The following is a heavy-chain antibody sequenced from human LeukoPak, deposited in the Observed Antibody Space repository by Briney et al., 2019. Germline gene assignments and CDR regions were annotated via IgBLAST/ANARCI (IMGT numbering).Heavy chain of an antibody. CDR1: GYTFTSYG. CDR2: ISAYNGNT. D-gene: IGHD1-26*01. Sequence: ASVKVSCKAAGYTFTSYGISWVRQAPGQGLEWMGWISAYNGNTNYAHKVQGRGTMTTDTHTSTAYMALRRLRSHDTAVYYCARDQYSGSYYTYYSSYTDVWGKGTPVTVSS. CDR3: ARDQYSGSYYTYYSSYTDV. V-gene: IGHV1-18*01. J-gene: IGHJ6*03.